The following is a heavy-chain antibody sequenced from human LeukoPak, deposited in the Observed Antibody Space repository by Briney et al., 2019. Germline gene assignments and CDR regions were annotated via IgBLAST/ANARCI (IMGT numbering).Heavy chain of an antibody. CDR3: ARITSSWYGGGFDY. CDR1: GGSFSGYY. CDR2: INHSRST. V-gene: IGHV4-34*01. D-gene: IGHD6-13*01. J-gene: IGHJ4*02. Sequence: SETLSLTCAVYGGSFSGYYWSWIRQPPGKGLEWVGEINHSRSTNYNPSLKSRVTISVDTSKNQFSLKLSSVTAADTAVYYCARITSSWYGGGFDYWGQGTLVTVSS.